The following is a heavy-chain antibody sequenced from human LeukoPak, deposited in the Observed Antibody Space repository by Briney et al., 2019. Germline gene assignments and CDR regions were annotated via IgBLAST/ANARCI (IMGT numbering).Heavy chain of an antibody. J-gene: IGHJ4*02. D-gene: IGHD5-18*01. CDR2: IIPIFGTP. CDR3: AALVDTAMVHTGRRGWWYFDY. Sequence: GASVKVSCKASGGTFSSYVISWVRQAPGQGLEWMGGIIPIFGTPNYAQKFQGRVTMTEDTSTDTAYMELSSLRSEDTAVYYCAALVDTAMVHTGRRGWWYFDYWGQGTLVTVSS. CDR1: GGTFSSYV. V-gene: IGHV1-69*06.